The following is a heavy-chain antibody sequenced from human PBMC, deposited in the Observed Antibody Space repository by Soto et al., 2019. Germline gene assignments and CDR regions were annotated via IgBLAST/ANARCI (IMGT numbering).Heavy chain of an antibody. CDR2: IYYSGST. J-gene: IGHJ5*02. V-gene: IGHV4-39*02. CDR1: GGSIISSSYY. CDR3: ATQEVGGSYVYTFDP. Sequence: SETLSLTSTVSGGSIISSSYYWVLIRQPPGKGLEWIGSIYYSGSTYYNPSLKSRVTISVDTSKNHFSLKLSSVTAADTAVYYCATQEVGGSYVYTFDPWGQGTLVTVSS. D-gene: IGHD1-26*01.